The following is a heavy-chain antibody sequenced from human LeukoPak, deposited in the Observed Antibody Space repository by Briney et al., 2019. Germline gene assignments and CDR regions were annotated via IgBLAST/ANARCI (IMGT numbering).Heavy chain of an antibody. Sequence: GGSLRLSCVASGFTLSSYAMHWVRQAPGKGLEWAAFIRYDGSLKNYADSVKGRFTISRDNSKNTLYLQMNSLRGGDTAVYYCANLPLYDSSGPEDYWGQGTLVTVSS. J-gene: IGHJ4*02. CDR3: ANLPLYDSSGPEDY. CDR2: IRYDGSLK. V-gene: IGHV3-30*02. D-gene: IGHD3-22*01. CDR1: GFTLSSYA.